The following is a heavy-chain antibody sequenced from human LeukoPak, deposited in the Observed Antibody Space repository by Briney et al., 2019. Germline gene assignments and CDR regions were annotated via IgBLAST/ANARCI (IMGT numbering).Heavy chain of an antibody. J-gene: IGHJ5*02. CDR2: IYYSGST. Sequence: SETLSLTCTVSGGSISSSSYYWGWIRQPPGKGLEWIGSIYYSGSTYYNPSLKSRVTISVDTSKNQFSLKLSSVTAADTAVYYCAIAPGPWLRWFDPWGQGTLVTVSS. CDR3: AIAPGPWLRWFDP. D-gene: IGHD3-16*01. CDR1: GGSISSSSYY. V-gene: IGHV4-39*07.